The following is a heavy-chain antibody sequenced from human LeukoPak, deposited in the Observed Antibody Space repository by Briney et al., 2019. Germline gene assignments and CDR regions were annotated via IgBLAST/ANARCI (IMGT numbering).Heavy chain of an antibody. CDR3: AKDRGYSSGWPNDAFDI. CDR2: ISGSGGST. Sequence: GGSLRLSCAASGFTSSSYAMSWVRQAPGKGLEWVSAISGSGGSTYYADSVKGRFTISRDNSKNTLYLLMNSLRAEDTAVYYCAKDRGYSSGWPNDAFDIWGQGTMVTVSS. D-gene: IGHD6-19*01. V-gene: IGHV3-23*01. J-gene: IGHJ3*02. CDR1: GFTSSSYA.